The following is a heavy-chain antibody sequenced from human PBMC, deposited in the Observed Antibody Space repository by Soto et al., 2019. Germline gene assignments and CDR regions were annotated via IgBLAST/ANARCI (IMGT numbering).Heavy chain of an antibody. J-gene: IGHJ4*02. D-gene: IGHD3-22*01. CDR2: INPKSGGT. Sequence: GASVKVSCKASGYTFIDYYMHWVRQAPGQGLEWMGWINPKSGGTNYAQKFQGRVTVTSDTSINTAHMELSRLKSDDTAIYYCARGPVVVSDWGQGTPVTVSS. CDR3: ARGPVVVSD. V-gene: IGHV1-2*02. CDR1: GYTFIDYY.